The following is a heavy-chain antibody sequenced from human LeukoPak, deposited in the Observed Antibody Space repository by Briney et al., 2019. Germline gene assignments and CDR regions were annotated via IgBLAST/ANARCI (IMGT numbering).Heavy chain of an antibody. CDR3: ASLSDFHYYYYYYMDV. Sequence: PGGSLRLSCAASGFTFSDYYMSWIRQAPGKGLEWVSYISSSGSTIYYADSVKGRFTISRDNAKNSLYLQMNSLRAEDTAVYYCASLSDFHYYYYYYMDVWGKGTTVTVSS. J-gene: IGHJ6*03. CDR2: ISSSGSTI. D-gene: IGHD2-21*02. V-gene: IGHV3-11*04. CDR1: GFTFSDYY.